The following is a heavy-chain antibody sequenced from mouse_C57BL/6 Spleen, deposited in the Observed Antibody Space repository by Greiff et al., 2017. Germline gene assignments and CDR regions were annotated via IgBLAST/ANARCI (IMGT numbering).Heavy chain of an antibody. J-gene: IGHJ4*01. CDR3: ARGGYYAMGY. V-gene: IGHV5-4*03. Sequence: EVKLMESGGGLVKPGGSLKLSCAASGFTFSSYAMSWVRQTPEKRLEWVATISDGGSYTYYPDNVKGRFTISRDNAKNNLYLQMSHLKSEDTAMYYCARGGYYAMGYWGHGTSVTVSS. CDR2: ISDGGSYT. CDR1: GFTFSSYA.